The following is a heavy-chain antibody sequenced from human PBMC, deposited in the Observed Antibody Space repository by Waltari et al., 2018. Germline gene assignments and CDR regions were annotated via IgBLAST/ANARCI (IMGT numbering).Heavy chain of an antibody. V-gene: IGHV1-2*06. CDR3: ATHQQSWLINAMDV. Sequence: QVQLVQSGAEVKKPGASVKVSCKASGYTFSDHYIHWVRQAPGQGLEWVGRFSPNSGGTNDAQNFQGRVTMTSETSISTAYMDLNSLRYDDTATDYGATHQQSWLINAMDVWGQGTTVTVSS. D-gene: IGHD3-10*01. J-gene: IGHJ6*02. CDR1: GYTFSDHY. CDR2: FSPNSGGT.